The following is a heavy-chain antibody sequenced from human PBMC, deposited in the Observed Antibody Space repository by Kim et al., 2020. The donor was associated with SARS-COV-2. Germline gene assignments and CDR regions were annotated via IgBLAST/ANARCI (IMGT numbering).Heavy chain of an antibody. D-gene: IGHD3-16*01. CDR1: GFTFSSYG. Sequence: GGSLRLSCAASGFTFSSYGMSWVRQAPGKGLEWVTGISGSGGSTYYAGSVKGRFTIARDNSKNTLYIQMNSLRAEDTAVYYCAKTWGGVVWGQGTLVTVSS. CDR3: AKTWGGVV. CDR2: ISGSGGST. V-gene: IGHV3-23*01. J-gene: IGHJ4*02.